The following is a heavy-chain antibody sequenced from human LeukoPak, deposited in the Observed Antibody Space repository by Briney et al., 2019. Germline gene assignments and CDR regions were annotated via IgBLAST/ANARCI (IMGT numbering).Heavy chain of an antibody. CDR3: ARDTARWTGAFDI. J-gene: IGHJ3*02. Sequence: GGSLRLSCVASGFTFSSYWMSWVRQAPGKGLEWVANIKQDGREKYYVDSVKGRFTISRDNAKKSLYLEMNRLRAEDKAVYYCARDTARWTGAFDIWGQGTMVTVSS. CDR2: IKQDGREK. D-gene: IGHD5-24*01. CDR1: GFTFSSYW. V-gene: IGHV3-7*03.